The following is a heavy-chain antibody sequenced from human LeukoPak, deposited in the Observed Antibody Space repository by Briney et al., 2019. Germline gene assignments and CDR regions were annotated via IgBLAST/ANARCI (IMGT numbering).Heavy chain of an antibody. CDR2: IWYDGNEI. CDR3: ARKSRYYYYMDV. J-gene: IGHJ6*03. V-gene: IGHV3-30*02. CDR1: GFTFRSSG. Sequence: GGSLRLSCAASGFTFRSSGMHWVRQTPGKGLEWVAFIWYDGNEIYYADSVKGRFTISRDNSRNTLYLQMNSLRTEDTAVYYCARKSRYYYYMDVWGKGTTVTVSS.